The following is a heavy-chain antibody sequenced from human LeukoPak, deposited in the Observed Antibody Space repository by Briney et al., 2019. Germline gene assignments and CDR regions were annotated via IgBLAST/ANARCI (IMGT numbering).Heavy chain of an antibody. D-gene: IGHD3-10*01. CDR2: ISGPGGTT. CDR3: VKSPGDGVDFDF. J-gene: IGHJ4*02. V-gene: IGHV3-23*01. CDR1: GFTFSTHA. Sequence: GGSLRLSCVVSGFTFSTHAMTWVRQAPGKGLERVSDISGPGGTTYYAASVKGRFTISRDNSKNTLFLQMNSLGAEDTAVYYCVKSPGDGVDFDFWGQGTLVTVSS.